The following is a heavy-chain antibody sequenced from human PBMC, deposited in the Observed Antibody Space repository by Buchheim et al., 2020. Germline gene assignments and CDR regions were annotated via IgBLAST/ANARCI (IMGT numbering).Heavy chain of an antibody. CDR2: INHSGST. CDR1: GGSFSGYY. V-gene: IGHV4-34*01. CDR3: ARGLGYYDYVWGSNYGMDV. Sequence: QVQLQQWGAGLLKPSETLSLTCAVYGGSFSGYYWSWIRQPPGKGLEWIGEINHSGSTNYNPSLKSRVTISVDTYKNQFSLKLSSVTAADTAVYYCARGLGYYDYVWGSNYGMDVWGQGTT. D-gene: IGHD3-16*01. J-gene: IGHJ6*02.